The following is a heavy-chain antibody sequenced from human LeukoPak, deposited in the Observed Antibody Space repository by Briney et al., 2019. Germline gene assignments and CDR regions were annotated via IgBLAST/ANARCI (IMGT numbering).Heavy chain of an antibody. Sequence: SETLSLTCTVPGGSISSYYRSWIRQPPGKGLEWIGYIYYSGSTNYNPSLKSRVTISVDTSKNQFSLKLSSVTAADTAVYYCARDSRDGYNQFDYWGQGTLVTVSS. CDR3: ARDSRDGYNQFDY. J-gene: IGHJ4*02. D-gene: IGHD5-24*01. V-gene: IGHV4-59*01. CDR1: GGSISSYY. CDR2: IYYSGST.